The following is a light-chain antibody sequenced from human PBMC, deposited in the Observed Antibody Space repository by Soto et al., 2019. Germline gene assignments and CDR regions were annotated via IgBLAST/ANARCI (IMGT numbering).Light chain of an antibody. CDR1: QSVSSY. V-gene: IGKV3-11*01. J-gene: IGKJ1*01. Sequence: EIVLTQSPATLSLSPGERATLSCRASQSVSSYLAWYQQKPGQAPRLLIHDASNRATGIPARFSGSGSGTDFTLTISSLEPEDFAVYYCQQSSSWPWTFGQGTKVEIK. CDR3: QQSSSWPWT. CDR2: DAS.